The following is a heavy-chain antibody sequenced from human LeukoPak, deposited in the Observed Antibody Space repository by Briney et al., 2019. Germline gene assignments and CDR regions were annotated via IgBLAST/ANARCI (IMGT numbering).Heavy chain of an antibody. CDR3: AKGRVGATTSPIFA. J-gene: IGHJ5*02. D-gene: IGHD1-26*01. CDR2: ISYDGSNK. CDR1: GFTFSSYG. V-gene: IGHV3-30*18. Sequence: GGSLRLSCAASGFTFSSYGMHWVRQAPGKGLEWVAVISYDGSNKYYADSVKGRFTISRDNSKNTLYLQMNSLRAEDTAVYYCAKGRVGATTSPIFAWGQGTLVTVSS.